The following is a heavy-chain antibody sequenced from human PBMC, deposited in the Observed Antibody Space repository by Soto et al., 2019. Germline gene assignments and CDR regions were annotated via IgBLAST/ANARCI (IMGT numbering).Heavy chain of an antibody. V-gene: IGHV3-23*01. Sequence: GSLRLSCAASGFTFSSYAMSWVRQAPGKGLEWVSAISGSGGSTYYADSVKGRFTISRDNSKNTLYLQMNSLRAEDTAVYYCAKDGQLLSGSPDAFDIWGQGTMVTVSS. D-gene: IGHD1-26*01. CDR3: AKDGQLLSGSPDAFDI. CDR1: GFTFSSYA. CDR2: ISGSGGST. J-gene: IGHJ3*02.